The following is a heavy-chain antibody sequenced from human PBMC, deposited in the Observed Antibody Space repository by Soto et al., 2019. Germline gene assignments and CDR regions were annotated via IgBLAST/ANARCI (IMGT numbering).Heavy chain of an antibody. CDR2: INAGNGNT. J-gene: IGHJ4*02. Sequence: QVQLVQSGAEEKKPGASVKVSCKASGYTFTSYAMHWVRQAPGQRLEWMGWINAGNGNTKYSQNFQGRVTITRDTGASTAYMEMSSLRSEDTAVYYRARSIVVETALDYWGQGTLVTVSS. CDR3: ARSIVVETALDY. CDR1: GYTFTSYA. D-gene: IGHD2-21*02. V-gene: IGHV1-3*05.